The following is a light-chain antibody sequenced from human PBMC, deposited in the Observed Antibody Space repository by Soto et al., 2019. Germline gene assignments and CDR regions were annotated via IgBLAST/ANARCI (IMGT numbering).Light chain of an antibody. J-gene: IGKJ2*01. V-gene: IGKV1-5*03. CDR2: KSP. CDR3: QQYNSFVYA. CDR1: TGINRW. Sequence: DIQMPQFPSPLSASIGDRVTINCRASTGINRWLAWYQQKPGKAPKLLLYKSPNLATGVPSRFSGSGSGTEFSLTINSLEPDDFAAYYCQQYNSFVYAFGQGTKLE.